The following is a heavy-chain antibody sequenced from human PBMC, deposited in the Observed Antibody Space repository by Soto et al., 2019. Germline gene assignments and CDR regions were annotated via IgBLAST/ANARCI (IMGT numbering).Heavy chain of an antibody. V-gene: IGHV1-3*01. Sequence: XSVKVSCKATGYTFIAYTMNWGRQAPGQSLEWTGWINAGSGNTKYSQNFQGRVSITRDTSASTVYMELTGLTSEDTAVYYCARDTETLGPRANDALDIWGQGTMVTVSS. J-gene: IGHJ3*02. D-gene: IGHD3-3*02. CDR2: INAGSGNT. CDR1: GYTFIAYT. CDR3: ARDTETLGPRANDALDI.